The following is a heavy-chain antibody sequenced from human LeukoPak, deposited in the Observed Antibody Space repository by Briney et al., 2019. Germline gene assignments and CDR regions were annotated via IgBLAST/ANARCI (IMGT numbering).Heavy chain of an antibody. J-gene: IGHJ4*02. CDR1: GFTFNSYA. V-gene: IGHV3-23*01. CDR3: AKARGYSYGPFDYYFDY. CDR2: ISGSGGST. D-gene: IGHD5-18*01. Sequence: GGSLRLSCAASGFTFNSYAMSWVRQAPGKGLEWVSAISGSGGSTYYADSVKGRFTISRDNSKNTLYLQMNSLRAEDTAVYYCAKARGYSYGPFDYYFDYWGQGTLVTVSS.